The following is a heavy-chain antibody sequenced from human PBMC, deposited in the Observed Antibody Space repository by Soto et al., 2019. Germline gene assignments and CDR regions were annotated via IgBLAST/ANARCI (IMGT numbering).Heavy chain of an antibody. Sequence: EVQGLESGGGLVQPGGSLRLSCAASGFTFSNYAMSWVRQAPGKGLEWVATIHGGGDYTHYTDSVKGRFTISRDNARNTVFLHMSSLSAEDTAVYYCAKNRGSGSYTSRNFDVWGRGTLVTVSS. CDR2: IHGGGDYT. D-gene: IGHD1-26*01. V-gene: IGHV3-23*01. CDR3: AKNRGSGSYTSRNFDV. J-gene: IGHJ2*01. CDR1: GFTFSNYA.